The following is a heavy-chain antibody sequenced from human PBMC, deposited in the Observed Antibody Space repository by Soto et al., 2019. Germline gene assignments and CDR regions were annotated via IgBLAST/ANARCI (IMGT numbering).Heavy chain of an antibody. J-gene: IGHJ6*02. V-gene: IGHV4-34*01. Sequence: PSETLSLTCAVYGGSFSCYYWSWIRQPPGKGLEWIGEINHSGSTNYNPSLKSRVTISVDTSKNQFSLKLSSVTAADTAVYYCASGWFGELSTYYYGMDVWGQGTTVTVSS. CDR1: GGSFSCYY. D-gene: IGHD3-10*01. CDR2: INHSGST. CDR3: ASGWFGELSTYYYGMDV.